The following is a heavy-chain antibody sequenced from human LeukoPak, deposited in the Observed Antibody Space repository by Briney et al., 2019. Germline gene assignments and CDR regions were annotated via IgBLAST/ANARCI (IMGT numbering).Heavy chain of an antibody. Sequence: PSETLSLTCTVSGGSISSGGYYWSWIRQHPGKGLEWIGYIYYSGSTYYNPSRKSRVTISVDTSKNQFSLKLSSVTAADTAVYYCARHRVVVAATLYYFDYWGQGTLVTVSS. V-gene: IGHV4-31*03. J-gene: IGHJ4*02. CDR2: IYYSGST. CDR3: ARHRVVVAATLYYFDY. CDR1: GGSISSGGYY. D-gene: IGHD2-15*01.